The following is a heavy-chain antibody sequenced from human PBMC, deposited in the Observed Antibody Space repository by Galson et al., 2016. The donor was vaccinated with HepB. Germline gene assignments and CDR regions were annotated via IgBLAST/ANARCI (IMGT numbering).Heavy chain of an antibody. CDR1: GYTFTNYP. Sequence: SVKVSCKASGYTFTNYPIHWVRQAPGQRLEWMGWINAGNGDTKYSQKFQGRVTITRDTSASTAYMELSSLRSEDTAVYYCARQDYDFWSAIKYYYYYYMDVWGKGTTITGSS. CDR2: INAGNGDT. J-gene: IGHJ6*03. CDR3: ARQDYDFWSAIKYYYYYYMDV. D-gene: IGHD3-3*01. V-gene: IGHV1-3*01.